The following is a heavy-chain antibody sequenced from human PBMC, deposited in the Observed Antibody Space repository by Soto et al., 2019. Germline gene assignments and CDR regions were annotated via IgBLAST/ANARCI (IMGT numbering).Heavy chain of an antibody. Sequence: EVQLVESGGGLVQPGGSLRLSCAASGFTFSSYSMNWVRQAPGKGLEWVSYISSSSSTINYADSVKGRFTISRDNAKNSLRLQMNSLRDEDSAVYYCARAYGSIHWGQGTLVTVSS. J-gene: IGHJ4*02. CDR2: ISSSSSTI. CDR3: ARAYGSIH. V-gene: IGHV3-48*02. CDR1: GFTFSSYS. D-gene: IGHD1-26*01.